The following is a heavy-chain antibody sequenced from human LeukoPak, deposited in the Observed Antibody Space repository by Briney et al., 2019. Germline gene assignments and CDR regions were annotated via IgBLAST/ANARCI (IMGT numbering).Heavy chain of an antibody. CDR3: ARNYDYGDLTEVYYYYGMDV. CDR2: ISSSSSYI. J-gene: IGHJ6*02. D-gene: IGHD4-17*01. V-gene: IGHV3-21*01. CDR1: GFTFSSYS. Sequence: PGGSLRLSCAASGFTFSSYSMNWVRQAPGKGLEWVSSISSSSSYIYYVDSVKGRFTISRDNAKNSLYLQMNSLRAEDTAVYYCARNYDYGDLTEVYYYYGMDVWGQGTTVTVSS.